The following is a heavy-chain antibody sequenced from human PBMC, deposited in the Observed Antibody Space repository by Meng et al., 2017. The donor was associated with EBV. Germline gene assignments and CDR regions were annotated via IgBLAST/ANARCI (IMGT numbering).Heavy chain of an antibody. CDR3: AHSRVGATEFDY. J-gene: IGHJ4*02. D-gene: IGHD1-26*01. CDR1: GFILSTSGVG. V-gene: IGHV2-5*02. CDR2: IYWDDDK. Sequence: HTPLKQPGPTLVKPTQTLTLTCTFSGFILSTSGVGVGWIRQPPGKALEWLALIYWDDDKRYSPSLKSRLTITKDTSKNQVVLTMTNMDPVDTATYYCAHSRVGATEFDYWGQGTLVTVSS.